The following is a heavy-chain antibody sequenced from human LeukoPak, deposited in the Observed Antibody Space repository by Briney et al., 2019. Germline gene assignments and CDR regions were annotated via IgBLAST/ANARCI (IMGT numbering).Heavy chain of an antibody. CDR2: IYSGGST. CDR1: GFTVSSNY. D-gene: IGHD4-11*01. J-gene: IGHJ4*02. Sequence: GGSLRLSCAASGFTVSSNYMSWVRQAPGKGLEWVSVIYSGGSTYYADSVKGRFTISRDNSKNTLYLQMNSLRAEDTAVYYCARDDSNWAFDYWGQGTLVTVPS. V-gene: IGHV3-66*01. CDR3: ARDDSNWAFDY.